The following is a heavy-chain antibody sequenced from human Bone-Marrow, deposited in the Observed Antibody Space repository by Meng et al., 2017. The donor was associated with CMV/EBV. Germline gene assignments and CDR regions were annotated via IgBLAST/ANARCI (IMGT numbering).Heavy chain of an antibody. CDR2: ISSSGSTT. D-gene: IGHD2-2*02. Sequence: GESLKISCAASGFTFSDYYMSWIRQAPGKGLEWVSYISSSGSTTYYADSVKGRFTISRDNSKNTLYLQMNSLRAEDTAVYYCARESHCSSTSCYTPHYFDYWGQGTLVTVSS. J-gene: IGHJ4*02. V-gene: IGHV3-11*01. CDR3: ARESHCSSTSCYTPHYFDY. CDR1: GFTFSDYY.